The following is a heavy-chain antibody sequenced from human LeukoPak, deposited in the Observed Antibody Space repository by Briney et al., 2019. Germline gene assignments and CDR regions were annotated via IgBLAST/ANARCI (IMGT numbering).Heavy chain of an antibody. CDR2: INQGGSEK. Sequence: GGSLRLSCAASGFNFSNYWMSWVRQAPGKGLEWVANINQGGSEKYYVDSVKGRFTISRDNAKNSLFLQMNSLRAEDTAVYYWARGRGYSYHDYWGQGTLVTVSS. J-gene: IGHJ4*02. V-gene: IGHV3-7*01. D-gene: IGHD5-18*01. CDR3: ARGRGYSYHDY. CDR1: GFNFSNYW.